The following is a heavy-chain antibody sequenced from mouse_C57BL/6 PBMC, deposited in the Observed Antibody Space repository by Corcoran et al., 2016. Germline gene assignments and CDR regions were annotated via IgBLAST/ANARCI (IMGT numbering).Heavy chain of an antibody. CDR2: INPNNGGT. CDR1: GYTFTDYY. V-gene: IGHV1-26*01. Sequence: EVQLQQSGPELVKPGASVKISCKASGYTFTDYYMNWVKQSHGKSLEWIGDINPNNGGTSYNQKFKGKATLTVDKSSSTAYMELRSLTSEDSAVYYCARSCDSYYDDMDYWGQGTSVTVSS. J-gene: IGHJ4*01. D-gene: IGHD2-12*01. CDR3: ARSCDSYYDDMDY.